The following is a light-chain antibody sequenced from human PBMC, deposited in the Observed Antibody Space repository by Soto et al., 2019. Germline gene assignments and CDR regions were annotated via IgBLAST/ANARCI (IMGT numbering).Light chain of an antibody. J-gene: IGKJ1*01. V-gene: IGKV3-20*01. CDR1: QSVSSSA. Sequence: EIVWTQSPGTLSLSPGERATLYCRASQSVSSSALAWYQQKPGQAPRLLMSGASSRATGIPDRFSGSGSGTDFRLTLSRLEPEDFAVYYSHHYGRSPQPFGPWNREAIK. CDR3: HHYGRSPQP. CDR2: GAS.